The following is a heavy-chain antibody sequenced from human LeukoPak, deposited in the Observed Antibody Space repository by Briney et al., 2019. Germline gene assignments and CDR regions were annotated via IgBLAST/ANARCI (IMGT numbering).Heavy chain of an antibody. V-gene: IGHV1-2*02. D-gene: IGHD2-2*02. CDR1: GYTFTGYY. CDR3: ARDLVLLGYCSSTSCYTGGY. CDR2: INPNSGGT. J-gene: IGHJ4*02. Sequence: ASVKVSCKASGYTFTGYYMHWVRQAPGQGLEWMGWINPNSGGTNYAQKFQGRVTMTRDTSICTAYMELSRLRSDDTAVYYCARDLVLLGYCSSTSCYTGGYWGQGTLVTVSS.